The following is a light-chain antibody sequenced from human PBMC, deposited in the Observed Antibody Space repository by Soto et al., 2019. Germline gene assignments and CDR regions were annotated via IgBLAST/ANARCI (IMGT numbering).Light chain of an antibody. CDR2: EVT. V-gene: IGLV2-14*01. J-gene: IGLJ3*02. CDR1: SSDVGDYNY. CDR3: LSHTGSRTL. Sequence: QTVETQPASVSGSPGQSITISCTGASSDVGDYNYVSWYQEHPGQVPKLIIFEVTTRPPGVSDRFSGSRSGNTASLTISGLQAEDEADYYCLSHTGSRTLFGGGTKLTVL.